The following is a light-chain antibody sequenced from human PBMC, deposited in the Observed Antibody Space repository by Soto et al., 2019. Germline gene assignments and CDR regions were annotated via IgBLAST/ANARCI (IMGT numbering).Light chain of an antibody. Sequence: QSVLTQPPSVSAAPGQKVTISCSGSSSNIGNNYVSWYQQLPGTAPKLLIYDNNKPPSGIPDRFSGSKSGTSATLSITGLQTGDEADYYCCTCDSRLSAFVFGGGTKLTVL. CDR2: DNN. V-gene: IGLV1-51*01. CDR3: CTCDSRLSAFV. CDR1: SSNIGNNY. J-gene: IGLJ2*01.